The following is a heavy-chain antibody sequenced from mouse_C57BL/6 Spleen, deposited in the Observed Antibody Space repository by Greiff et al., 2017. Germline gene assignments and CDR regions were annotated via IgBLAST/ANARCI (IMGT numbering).Heavy chain of an antibody. CDR3: ARGQLGSFDY. D-gene: IGHD4-1*02. CDR2: IDPSDSDT. V-gene: IGHV1-52*01. CDR1: GYTFTSYW. J-gene: IGHJ2*01. Sequence: QVQLQQPGAELVRPGSSVKLSCKASGYTFTSYWMHWVKQRPIQGLEWIGNIDPSDSDTHYNQKFKDKATLTVDKSSSTAYMQLSSLTSEDSAVYYCARGQLGSFDYWGQGTTLTVSS.